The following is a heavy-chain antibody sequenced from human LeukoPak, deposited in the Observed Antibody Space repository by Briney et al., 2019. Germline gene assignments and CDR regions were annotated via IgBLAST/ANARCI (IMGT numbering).Heavy chain of an antibody. J-gene: IGHJ4*02. Sequence: SETLSLTCNVSGFSITSGYYWGWIRQPPGKGLEWIGSIYHSGTTHFNPSLKSRVTISVDTSKNQFSLKLSSVTAADTAVYYCARDRGKGVLLWFGELSDHSYYFDYWGQGTLVTVSS. CDR2: IYHSGTT. CDR1: GFSITSGYY. CDR3: ARDRGKGVLLWFGELSDHSYYFDY. D-gene: IGHD3-10*01. V-gene: IGHV4-38-2*02.